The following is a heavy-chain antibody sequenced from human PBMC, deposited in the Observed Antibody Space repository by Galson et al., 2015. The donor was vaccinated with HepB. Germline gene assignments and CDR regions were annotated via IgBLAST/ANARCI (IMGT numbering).Heavy chain of an antibody. CDR2: IIPIFGTP. CDR1: GGTFSSYA. CDR3: ARETGEFIVATGFHY. D-gene: IGHD5-12*01. J-gene: IGHJ4*02. V-gene: IGHV1-69*06. Sequence: SVKVSCKASGGTFSSYAINWVRQAPGQGLEWMGRIIPIFGTPNYAQKFQGGVTITADTSTSTAYMELSSLRSEDTAVYYCARETGEFIVATGFHYWGQGTLVTVSS.